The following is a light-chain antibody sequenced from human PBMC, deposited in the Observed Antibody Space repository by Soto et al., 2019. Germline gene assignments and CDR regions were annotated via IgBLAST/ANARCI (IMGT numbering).Light chain of an antibody. CDR2: INN. V-gene: IGLV1-47*02. CDR3: AAWDDRLSAWV. Sequence: QSVLTQPPSASGTPGQRVTISCSGSSPNIGSNYVYWYQQLPGTAPKLLMYINNKRPSGVPDRFSGSKSGTSASLAISGLRSEDEADYYCAAWDDRLSAWVFGGGTKLTVL. CDR1: SPNIGSNY. J-gene: IGLJ3*02.